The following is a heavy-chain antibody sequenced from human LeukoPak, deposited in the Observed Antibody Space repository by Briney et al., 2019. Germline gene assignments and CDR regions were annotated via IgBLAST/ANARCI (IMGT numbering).Heavy chain of an antibody. CDR2: MNPNSGNT. J-gene: IGHJ4*02. V-gene: IGHV1-8*01. Sequence: ASVKVSCKASGYTFTSYDINWVRQATGQGLEWMGWMNPNSGNTGYAQKFQGRVTMTRNTSISTAYMELSSLRSEDTAVYYCAREDSSGYYYRYWGQGTLVTVSS. CDR1: GYTFTSYD. D-gene: IGHD3-22*01. CDR3: AREDSSGYYYRY.